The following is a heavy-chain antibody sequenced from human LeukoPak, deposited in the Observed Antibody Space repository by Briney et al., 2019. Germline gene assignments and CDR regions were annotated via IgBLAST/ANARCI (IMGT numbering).Heavy chain of an antibody. CDR2: IKEDGSDQ. V-gene: IGHV3-7*01. J-gene: IGHJ4*02. Sequence: GGSLRLSCAASGFSLSNYWMAWVRQAPGKGLEWVANIKEDGSDQHYVDSVRGRFTVSRDNAANSMYLQMSSLRPDDTAVYFCERSKDRSWPFDYWGQGTLVAVSS. CDR1: GFSLSNYW. CDR3: ERSKDRSWPFDY. D-gene: IGHD4-11*01.